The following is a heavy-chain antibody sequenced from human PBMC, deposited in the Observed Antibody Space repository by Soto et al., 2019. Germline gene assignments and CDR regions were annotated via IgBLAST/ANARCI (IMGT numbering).Heavy chain of an antibody. CDR1: GDSVSSNSAS. CDR3: ARELLAVAGFGGGMDV. D-gene: IGHD6-19*01. J-gene: IGHJ6*02. V-gene: IGHV6-1*01. Sequence: SQTLSLTCVISGDSVSSNSASLNWIRQSPSRGLEWLGTTYYRSKWYNDYEVSVKTRLTIHPDRSKNKFSLQLNSVTPEDTAVYYCARELLAVAGFGGGMDVWGQGTTVTVSS. CDR2: TYYRSKWYN.